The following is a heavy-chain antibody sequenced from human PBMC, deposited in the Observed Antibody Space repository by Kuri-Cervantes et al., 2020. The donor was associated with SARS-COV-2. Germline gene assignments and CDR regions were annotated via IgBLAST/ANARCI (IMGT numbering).Heavy chain of an antibody. CDR1: GYTFTSYA. CDR3: ARDRGSSGWSWVYYYYGMDV. J-gene: IGHJ6*02. Sequence: ASVKVSCKASGYTFTSYAMHWVRQAPGQRLEWMGWINAGNGNTNYAQKLQGRVTMTTDTSTSTAYMELRSLRSDDTAVYYCARDRGSSGWSWVYYYYGMDVWGQGTTVTVSS. D-gene: IGHD6-19*01. V-gene: IGHV1-3*01. CDR2: INAGNGNT.